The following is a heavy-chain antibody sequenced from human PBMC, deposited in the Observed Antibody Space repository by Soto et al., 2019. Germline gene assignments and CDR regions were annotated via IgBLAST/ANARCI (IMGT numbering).Heavy chain of an antibody. CDR1: GFSLSTSGVG. J-gene: IGHJ4*02. D-gene: IGHD2-15*01. CDR2: IYWDDDK. V-gene: IGHV2-5*02. Sequence: QITLKESGPTLVKPTQTLTLTCTFSGFSLSTSGVGVGWIRQPPGKALEWLALIYWDDDKRYSPSLKSRLTHTKDTSKNQVVLTMTNMDPVDTATYYCAHRPSYCSGGSCYSGFDDWGQGTLVTVSS. CDR3: AHRPSYCSGGSCYSGFDD.